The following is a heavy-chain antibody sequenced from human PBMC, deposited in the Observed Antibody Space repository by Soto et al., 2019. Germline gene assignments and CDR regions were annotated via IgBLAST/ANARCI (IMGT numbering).Heavy chain of an antibody. J-gene: IGHJ4*02. V-gene: IGHV3-7*03. CDR1: GFTFTDFY. D-gene: IGHD4-4*01. Sequence: EVQLVQSGGGLVQPGGSLRLSCVGSGFTFTDFYMNWVRQAPGKGLEWVANIRPDGSETNYVESVKGRFTTSRDNAKNSPFLQMDRPRAHRTAGNYCSGWGGHDYNYWGQGILVTVSS. CDR3: SGWGGHDYNY. CDR2: IRPDGSET.